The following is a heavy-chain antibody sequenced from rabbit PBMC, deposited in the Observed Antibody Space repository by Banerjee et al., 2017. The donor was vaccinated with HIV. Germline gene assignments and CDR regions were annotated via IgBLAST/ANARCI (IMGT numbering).Heavy chain of an antibody. CDR3: ARSFAGYPGYGYATAFNL. D-gene: IGHD6-1*01. CDR1: GFSFSSGYD. CDR2: IYTGSGST. Sequence: QQQLVESGGGLVKPGASMTLTCKASGFSFSSGYDMCWVRQAPGKGPEWIACIYTGSGSTWYASWMNGRFTISRSTSLNTVDLKMTSLTAADTATYFCARSFAGYPGYGYATAFNLRGPGTLVTVS. V-gene: IGHV1S43*01. J-gene: IGHJ4*01.